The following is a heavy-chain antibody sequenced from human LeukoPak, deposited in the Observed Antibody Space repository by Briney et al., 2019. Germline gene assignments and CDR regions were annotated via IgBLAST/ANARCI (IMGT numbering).Heavy chain of an antibody. V-gene: IGHV3-74*01. CDR2: INIDRRST. CDR1: GFTVSTNY. J-gene: IGHJ4*01. CDR3: ATSRTFDY. Sequence: AGTLSLTCAASGFTVSTNYKGCVRQAPARKRLGVLQINIDRRSTRYTASVKGRVTISGDKAENTLYLNMNCLRVDDTAVYYCATSRTFDYWGHGTLVTVSS.